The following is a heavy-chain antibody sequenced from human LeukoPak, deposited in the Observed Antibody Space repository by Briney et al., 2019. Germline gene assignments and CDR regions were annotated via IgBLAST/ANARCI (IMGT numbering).Heavy chain of an antibody. J-gene: IGHJ4*02. Sequence: SETLSLTCTVSGGSISSYYWSWIRQPPGKGLEWIGYIYYSGSTNYNPSLKSRVTISVDTSKNQFSLKLSSVTAADTAVYYCARGRYSGYYYPPLDYWGRGTLVTVSS. CDR1: GGSISSYY. D-gene: IGHD3-22*01. CDR3: ARGRYSGYYYPPLDY. CDR2: IYYSGST. V-gene: IGHV4-59*01.